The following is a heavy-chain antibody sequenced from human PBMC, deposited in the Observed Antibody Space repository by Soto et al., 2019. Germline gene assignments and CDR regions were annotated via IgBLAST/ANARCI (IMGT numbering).Heavy chain of an antibody. CDR1: GFTFSSYG. J-gene: IGHJ4*02. Sequence: GGSLRLSCAASGFTFSSYGMHWVRQAPGKGLEWVAVIWYDGSNKYYADSVKGRFTISRDNSKNTLYLQMNSLRAEDTAVYYCARDFYSGSFYVGYWGQGTLVTVSS. CDR3: ARDFYSGSFYVGY. CDR2: IWYDGSNK. V-gene: IGHV3-33*01. D-gene: IGHD1-26*01.